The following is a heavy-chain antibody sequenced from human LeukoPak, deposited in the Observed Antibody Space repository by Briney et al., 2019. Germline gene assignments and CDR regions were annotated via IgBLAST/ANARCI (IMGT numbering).Heavy chain of an antibody. Sequence: GGSLRLSCAASGFTVSSNYMSWVRQAPGKGLEWVSVIYSGGSTYYADSVKGRFTISRDNSKNTLYLQMNSLRAEDTAVYYCARVRIAVAGYFDYWGQGTLVTVSS. CDR3: ARVRIAVAGYFDY. CDR2: IYSGGST. V-gene: IGHV3-66*01. CDR1: GFTVSSNY. D-gene: IGHD6-19*01. J-gene: IGHJ4*02.